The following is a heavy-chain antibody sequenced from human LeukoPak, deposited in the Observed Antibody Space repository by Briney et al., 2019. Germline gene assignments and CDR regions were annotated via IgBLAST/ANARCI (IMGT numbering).Heavy chain of an antibody. CDR2: INSDGSIT. Sequence: GGSLRVSCAASGFTFTSYWMHWVRQAQGEGLVWVSEINSDGSITNYADSVKGRFTISRDNAKNTLFLQMNSLRAEDTAVYYCTKLAADDSWGQGTLVTVSS. CDR1: GFTFTSYW. V-gene: IGHV3-74*01. CDR3: TKLAADDS. D-gene: IGHD6-13*01. J-gene: IGHJ4*02.